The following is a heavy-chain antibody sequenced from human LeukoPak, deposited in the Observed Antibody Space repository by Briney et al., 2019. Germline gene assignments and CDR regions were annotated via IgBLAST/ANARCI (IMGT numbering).Heavy chain of an antibody. D-gene: IGHD3-3*01. CDR3: ARGAGGTRYYDFWSGYYTGFQH. V-gene: IGHV1-69*01. CDR1: GGTFSSYA. J-gene: IGHJ1*01. Sequence: SVKVSCKASGGTFSSYAISWVRQAPGQGLEWMGGIIPIFGTANYAQKFQGRVTITADESTSTAYMELSSLRSEDTAVYYCARGAGGTRYYDFWSGYYTGFQHWGQGILVTVSS. CDR2: IIPIFGTA.